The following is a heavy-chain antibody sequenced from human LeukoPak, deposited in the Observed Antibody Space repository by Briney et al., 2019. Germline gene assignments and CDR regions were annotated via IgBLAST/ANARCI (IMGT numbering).Heavy chain of an antibody. V-gene: IGHV4-34*01. CDR1: GGSFSGYY. CDR3: ASGYTMAGTVSDY. Sequence: PSETLSLTCAVYGGSFSGYYWSWIRQPPGKGLEWIGEINHSGSTNYNPSLKSRVTISVDTSKNQFSLKLSSVTAADTAVYYCASGYTMAGTVSDYWGQGTLVTVSS. CDR2: INHSGST. D-gene: IGHD6-19*01. J-gene: IGHJ4*02.